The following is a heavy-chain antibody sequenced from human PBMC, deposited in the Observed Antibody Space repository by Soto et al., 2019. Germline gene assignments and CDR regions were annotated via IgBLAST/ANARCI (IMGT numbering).Heavy chain of an antibody. D-gene: IGHD2-2*01. V-gene: IGHV3-33*01. Sequence: GGSLRLSCAASGFTFSSYGMHWVRQAPGKGLEWVAIIWYDGSNKYYADSVKGRFSISRDNSKNTLYLQMNSLRAEDTAVYYCARVPAANSNYYYYGMDVWGQGTTVTVSS. CDR1: GFTFSSYG. CDR3: ARVPAANSNYYYYGMDV. CDR2: IWYDGSNK. J-gene: IGHJ6*02.